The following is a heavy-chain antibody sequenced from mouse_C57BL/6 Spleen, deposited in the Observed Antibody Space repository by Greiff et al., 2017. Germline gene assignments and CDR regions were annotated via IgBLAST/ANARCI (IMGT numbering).Heavy chain of an antibody. CDR1: GYTFTDYE. CDR2: IDPETGGT. J-gene: IGHJ3*01. D-gene: IGHD2-5*01. CDR3: TRRSYYSNYMFAD. V-gene: IGHV1-15*01. Sequence: VQLQESGAELVRPGASVTLSCKASGYTFTDYEMHWVKQTPVHGLEWIGAIDPETGGTAYNQKFKGKAILTADKSSSTAYMELRSLTSDDSAVYYCTRRSYYSNYMFADWGTGTLVTVSA.